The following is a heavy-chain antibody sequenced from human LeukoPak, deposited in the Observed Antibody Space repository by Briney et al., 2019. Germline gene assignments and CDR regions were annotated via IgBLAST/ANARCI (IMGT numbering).Heavy chain of an antibody. V-gene: IGHV4-39*01. CDR1: RGSISSSSYY. CDR3: ARVRIAARQDWFDS. Sequence: SETLSLTCIVSRGSISSSSYYWGWIRHPPGKGLEWIGSIYYSGSTYYNPSLKSRVTISVDTSKNPFTLKLSSVTAADTAVYYCARVRIAARQDWFDSWGQGTLVTVSS. CDR2: IYYSGST. D-gene: IGHD6-6*01. J-gene: IGHJ5*01.